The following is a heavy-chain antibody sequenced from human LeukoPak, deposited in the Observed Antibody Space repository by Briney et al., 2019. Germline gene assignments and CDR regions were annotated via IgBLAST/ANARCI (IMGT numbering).Heavy chain of an antibody. CDR1: GGTFSSYA. Sequence: SVKVSCKASGGTFSSYAISWXRQAPGQGLEEMGXIIPIFGTANYAQKFQGRVTITADESTSTAYMELSSLRSEDTAVYYCARGGVDTAMVSEFDYWGQGTLVTVSS. CDR2: IIPIFGTA. CDR3: ARGGVDTAMVSEFDY. J-gene: IGHJ4*02. D-gene: IGHD5-18*01. V-gene: IGHV1-69*13.